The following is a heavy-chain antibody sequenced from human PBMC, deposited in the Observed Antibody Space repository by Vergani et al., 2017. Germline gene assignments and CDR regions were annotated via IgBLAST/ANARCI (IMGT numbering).Heavy chain of an antibody. V-gene: IGHV1-69*12. J-gene: IGHJ6*02. CDR3: ARGYYGSGSSSRDYYGMDV. Sequence: QVQLVLSGAEVKKPGSSVKVSCKASGGTFSSYAISWVRQAPGQGLEWMGGIIPIFGTANYAQKFQGRVTITADESTSTAYMELSSLRSEDTAVYYCARGYYGSGSSSRDYYGMDVWGQGTTVTVSS. CDR2: IIPIFGTA. CDR1: GGTFSSYA. D-gene: IGHD3-10*01.